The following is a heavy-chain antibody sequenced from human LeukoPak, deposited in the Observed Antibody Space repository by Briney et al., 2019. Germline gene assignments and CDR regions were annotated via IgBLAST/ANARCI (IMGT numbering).Heavy chain of an antibody. CDR3: AAYCSGGSCYSDYYYGMDV. D-gene: IGHD2-15*01. CDR1: GFTFSSYG. J-gene: IGHJ6*02. Sequence: PGRCLRLSCAASGFTFSSYGMHWVRQAPGKGLEWVAVISYDGSNKYYADSVKGRFTISRDNSKNTLYLQMNSLRAEDTAVYYCAAYCSGGSCYSDYYYGMDVWGQGTTVTVS. CDR2: ISYDGSNK. V-gene: IGHV3-30*03.